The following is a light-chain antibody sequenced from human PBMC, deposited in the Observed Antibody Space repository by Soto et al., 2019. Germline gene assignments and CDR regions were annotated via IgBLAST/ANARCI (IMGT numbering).Light chain of an antibody. CDR1: QSLNSFY. CDR2: GSS. CDR3: QQYDISPRT. Sequence: DIGLTQSPGTLSLSPGARATLSCRASQSLNSFYLAWYQQKPGQAPRLLIYGSSNRATGIPDRFSGSGSGTDFTLTISRLDPEDFAVYYCQQYDISPRTFGQGTKVEVK. V-gene: IGKV3-20*01. J-gene: IGKJ1*01.